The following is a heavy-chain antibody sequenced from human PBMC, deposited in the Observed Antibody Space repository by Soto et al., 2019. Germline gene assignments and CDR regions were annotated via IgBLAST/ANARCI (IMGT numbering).Heavy chain of an antibody. Sequence: GSLRLCCAASGFTFSSYEMNWVRQAPGKGLEWVSYISSSGSTIYYADSVKGRFTISRDNAKNSLYLQMNSLRAEDTAVYYCARVCLFCSGGSCYRWFDPWGQGTLVTVSS. V-gene: IGHV3-48*03. CDR2: ISSSGSTI. CDR3: ARVCLFCSGGSCYRWFDP. CDR1: GFTFSSYE. D-gene: IGHD2-15*01. J-gene: IGHJ5*02.